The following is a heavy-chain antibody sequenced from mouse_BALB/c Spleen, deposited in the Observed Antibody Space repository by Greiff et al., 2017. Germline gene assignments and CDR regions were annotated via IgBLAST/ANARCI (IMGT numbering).Heavy chain of an antibody. CDR2: ISYSGST. J-gene: IGHJ2*01. D-gene: IGHD2-4*01. V-gene: IGHV3-2*02. Sequence: EVQLQESGPGLVKPSQSLSLTCTVTGYSITSDYAWNWIRQFPGNKLEWMGYISYSGSTSYNPSLKSRISITRDTSKNQFFLQLNSVTTEDTATYYCARGSYDYGLLDYWGQGTTLTVSS. CDR3: ARGSYDYGLLDY. CDR1: GYSITSDYA.